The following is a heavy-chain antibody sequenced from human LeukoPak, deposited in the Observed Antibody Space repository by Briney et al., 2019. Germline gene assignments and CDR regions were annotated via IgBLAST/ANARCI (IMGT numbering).Heavy chain of an antibody. V-gene: IGHV4-34*01. CDR2: INHSGST. Sequence: NPSETLSLTCAVYGGSFSGYYWSWIRQPPGKGLEWIGEINHSGSTNYNPSLESRVTISVDTSKNQFSLKLSSVTAADTAVYYCARAEAGANQDKYFDYWGQGTLVTVSS. CDR3: ARAEAGANQDKYFDY. CDR1: GGSFSGYY. J-gene: IGHJ4*02. D-gene: IGHD1-26*01.